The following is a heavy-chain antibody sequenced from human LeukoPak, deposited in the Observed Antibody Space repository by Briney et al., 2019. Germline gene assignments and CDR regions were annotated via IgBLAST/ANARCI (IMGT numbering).Heavy chain of an antibody. V-gene: IGHV3-48*01. Sequence: GGSLRLSCAVSGFTFSSYGMNWVRRAPGKGLEWVSYISGSSDIIHYTESVKGRFTISRDNAKNSVYLQMNSLRAEDTALYYCARDWSSGRHDEYFPHWGQGTLVTVSS. CDR2: ISGSSDII. CDR1: GFTFSSYG. CDR3: ARDWSSGRHDEYFPH. D-gene: IGHD1-26*01. J-gene: IGHJ1*01.